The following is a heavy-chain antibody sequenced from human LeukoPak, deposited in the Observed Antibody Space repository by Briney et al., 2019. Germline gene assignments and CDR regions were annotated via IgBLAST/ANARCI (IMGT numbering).Heavy chain of an antibody. CDR1: GFTFSSYW. Sequence: RAGGSLRLSCAASGFTFSSYWMSWVRQAPGKGLEWVANIKQDGSEKYYVDSVKGRFTISRDNAKNSLYLQMNSLRAEDTAVYSCARDSLRYCSGDSCYYNYWGQGTLVTVSS. V-gene: IGHV3-7*01. J-gene: IGHJ4*02. D-gene: IGHD2-15*01. CDR3: ARDSLRYCSGDSCYYNY. CDR2: IKQDGSEK.